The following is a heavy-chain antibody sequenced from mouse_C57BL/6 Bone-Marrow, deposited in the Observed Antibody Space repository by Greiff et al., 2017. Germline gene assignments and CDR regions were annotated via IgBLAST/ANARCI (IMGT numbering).Heavy chain of an antibody. CDR3: ARRWGFYDHYAMDY. V-gene: IGHV1-81*01. J-gene: IGHJ4*01. Sequence: QVQPKQSGAELARPGASVKLSCKASGYTFTSYGISWVKQRTGQGLEWIGEIYPRSGNTYYNEKFKGKATLTADKSSSTAYMELRSLTSEDSAVYFCARRWGFYDHYAMDYWGQGTSVTVSS. D-gene: IGHD2-3*01. CDR1: GYTFTSYG. CDR2: IYPRSGNT.